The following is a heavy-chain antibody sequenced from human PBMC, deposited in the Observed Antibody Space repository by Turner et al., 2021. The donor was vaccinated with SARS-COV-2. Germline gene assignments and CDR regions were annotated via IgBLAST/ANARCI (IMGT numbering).Heavy chain of an antibody. CDR1: GCTFSSYS. D-gene: IGHD3-9*01. Sequence: QVQLVQSGAEVKKPGSSVQVSCKASGCTFSSYSINRVRQAPGQGLEWMVRIIPSLGTGKYAQKFQNRVTITADKSTSIVYKELISLRSEDTTVYYCARNYNVVLTGYSPDVFDIWGQGTMVTVSS. CDR2: IIPSLGTG. J-gene: IGHJ3*02. V-gene: IGHV1-69*08. CDR3: ARNYNVVLTGYSPDVFDI.